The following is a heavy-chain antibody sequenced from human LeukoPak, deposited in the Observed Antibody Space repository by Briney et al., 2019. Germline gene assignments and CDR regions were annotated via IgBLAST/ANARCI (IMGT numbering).Heavy chain of an antibody. CDR3: AKVGFTGSYMYAFDM. CDR1: GFTFSNYG. CDR2: ISDDGSNK. D-gene: IGHD1-26*01. Sequence: GGSLRLSCVASGFTFSNYGMHWVRQAPGKGLEWVAVISDDGSNKYYPDSAKGRFTISRDNSKSTLNLQMDSLGIEDTAVYYYAKVGFTGSYMYAFDMWGQGTMVTVSS. J-gene: IGHJ3*02. V-gene: IGHV3-30*18.